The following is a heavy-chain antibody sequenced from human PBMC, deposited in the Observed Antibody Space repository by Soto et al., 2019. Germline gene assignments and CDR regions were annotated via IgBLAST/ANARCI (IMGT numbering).Heavy chain of an antibody. D-gene: IGHD3-10*01. Sequence: SVKVSCKASGGTFSSYTISWVRQAPGQGLEWMGRIIPILGIANYAQKFQGRVTITADKSTSTAYMELSSLRSEDTAVYYCARLPVWFGESNFDYWGQGTLVTVSS. CDR1: GGTFSSYT. V-gene: IGHV1-69*02. CDR3: ARLPVWFGESNFDY. CDR2: IIPILGIA. J-gene: IGHJ4*02.